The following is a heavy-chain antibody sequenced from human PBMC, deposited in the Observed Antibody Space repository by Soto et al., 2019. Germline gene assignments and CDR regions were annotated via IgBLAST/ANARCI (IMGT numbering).Heavy chain of an antibody. CDR2: IYWDDDK. D-gene: IGHD3-3*01. CDR1: GFSLTTSGVG. CDR3: AHRVLRTVFGLVTTTAIYFDF. V-gene: IGHV2-5*02. Sequence: QITLNESGPTQVKPRQTLTLTCTFSGFSLTTSGVGVGWIRQSPGKAPEWLALIYWDDDKRYSPSLKSRLTITKDTSKIQVVLTMADLDPADTATYYCAHRVLRTVFGLVTTTAIYFDFWGQGTQVAVSS. J-gene: IGHJ4*02.